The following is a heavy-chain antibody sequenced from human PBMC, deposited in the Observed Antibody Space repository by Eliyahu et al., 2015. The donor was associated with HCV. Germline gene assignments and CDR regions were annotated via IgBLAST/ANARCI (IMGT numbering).Heavy chain of an antibody. CDR1: GFTVSSNY. CDR3: AREIRYDFWSGPDAFDI. J-gene: IGHJ3*02. CDR2: IYSGGST. V-gene: IGHV3-66*01. D-gene: IGHD3-3*01. Sequence: VQPGGSLRLSCAASGFTVSSNYMSWVRQAPGKGLEWVSVIYSGGSTYYADSVKGRFTISRDNSKNTLYLQMNSLRAEDTAVYYCAREIRYDFWSGPDAFDIWGQGTMVTVSS.